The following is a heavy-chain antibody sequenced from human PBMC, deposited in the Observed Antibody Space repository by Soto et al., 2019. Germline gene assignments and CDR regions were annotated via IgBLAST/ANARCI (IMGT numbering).Heavy chain of an antibody. Sequence: PSETLSLTCTVSGGSISSYYWSWIRQPPGKGLEWIGYIYYTGSTNYNYNPSLKSRVTMLVDTSKNQFSLKLNSVTAADTAVYYCARETYYYEGWGTGTLVTVDS. D-gene: IGHD3-22*01. CDR3: ARETYYYEG. J-gene: IGHJ4*02. CDR2: IYYTGSTNY. V-gene: IGHV4-59*01. CDR1: GGSISSYY.